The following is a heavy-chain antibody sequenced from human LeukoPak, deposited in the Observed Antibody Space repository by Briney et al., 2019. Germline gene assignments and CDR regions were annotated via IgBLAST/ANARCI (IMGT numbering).Heavy chain of an antibody. D-gene: IGHD6-19*01. V-gene: IGHV6-1*01. J-gene: IGHJ6*03. Sequence: SQTLSLTCAISGDSVSSNSAAWNWIRQSPSRGLEWLGRTYYKSKWYNDYAVSVKSRITINPDTSENQFSLQLNSVTPEDTAVYYCAKGSKAVLFTRDHYMDVWGKGTTVTISS. CDR3: AKGSKAVLFTRDHYMDV. CDR2: TYYKSKWYN. CDR1: GDSVSSNSAA.